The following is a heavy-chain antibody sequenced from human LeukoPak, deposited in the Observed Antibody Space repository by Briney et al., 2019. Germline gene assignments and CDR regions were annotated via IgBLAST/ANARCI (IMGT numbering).Heavy chain of an antibody. Sequence: PGGSLRLSCAASGFTFSSYAVTWVRQVPGKGLEWVSGISGSGGSTYYADSVEGRFTISRDNSKNTLYLQMNSLRAEDTAVYYCAKDQVPIVVVPAAPYGMDVWGQGTTVTVSS. J-gene: IGHJ6*02. CDR2: ISGSGGST. CDR3: AKDQVPIVVVPAAPYGMDV. V-gene: IGHV3-23*01. CDR1: GFTFSSYA. D-gene: IGHD2-2*01.